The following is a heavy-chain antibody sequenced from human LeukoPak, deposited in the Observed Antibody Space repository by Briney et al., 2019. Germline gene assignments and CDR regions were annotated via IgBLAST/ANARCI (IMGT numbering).Heavy chain of an antibody. D-gene: IGHD3-10*01. CDR1: GFTFSSYW. CDR3: ARDYYGWFFDY. J-gene: IGHJ4*02. Sequence: GGSLRLSCAASGFTFSSYWMSWVRQAPGKGLEWVANIKQDGSEKYYVDSVKGRFTISRDNAKNSLYLQMNSLRAEDTAMYYCARDYYGWFFDYWGQGTLVTVSS. CDR2: IKQDGSEK. V-gene: IGHV3-7*01.